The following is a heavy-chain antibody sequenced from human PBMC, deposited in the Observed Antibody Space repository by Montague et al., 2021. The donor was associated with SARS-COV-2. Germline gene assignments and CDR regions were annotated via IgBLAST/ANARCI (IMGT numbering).Heavy chain of an antibody. D-gene: IGHD2-2*01. J-gene: IGHJ4*02. CDR3: TRDWDIVVVPAAIGY. CDR2: ISSKAYGGTT. CDR1: GFTFGDYA. V-gene: IGHV3-49*03. Sequence: SRSLSFSASGFTFGDYAMSWFRQAPGKGLEWVGFISSKAYGGTTEYAASGKGRFTISRDDSKSIAFLQMNSLKTEDTAVYYCTRDWDIVVVPAAIGYWGQGTLVTLSS.